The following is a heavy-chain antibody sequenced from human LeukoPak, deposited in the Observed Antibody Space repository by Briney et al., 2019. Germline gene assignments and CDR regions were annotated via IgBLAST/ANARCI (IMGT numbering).Heavy chain of an antibody. Sequence: EASVKVSCKASGYTFTGYYMHWVRQAPGQGLEWKGRINPNSGGTNYAQKFQGRVTMTRDTSISTAYMELSRLRSDDTAVYDCARGYYYDSSGYFRIFDNWGKGTLFTVSS. CDR1: GYTFTGYY. D-gene: IGHD3-22*01. V-gene: IGHV1-2*06. CDR3: ARGYYYDSSGYFRIFDN. CDR2: INPNSGGT. J-gene: IGHJ4*02.